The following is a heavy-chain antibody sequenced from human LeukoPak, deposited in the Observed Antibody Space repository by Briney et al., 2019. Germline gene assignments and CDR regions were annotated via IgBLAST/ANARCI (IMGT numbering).Heavy chain of an antibody. CDR2: INPNSGGT. D-gene: IGHD2-21*02. Sequence: GASVKVSCKASGYTFIGYYMHWVRQAPGQGLEWMGWINPNSGGTNYAQKFQGRVTMTRDTSISTAYMELSRLRSDDTAVYYCARGSVLVVVTAISDYWGQGTLVTVSS. V-gene: IGHV1-2*02. J-gene: IGHJ4*02. CDR3: ARGSVLVVVTAISDY. CDR1: GYTFIGYY.